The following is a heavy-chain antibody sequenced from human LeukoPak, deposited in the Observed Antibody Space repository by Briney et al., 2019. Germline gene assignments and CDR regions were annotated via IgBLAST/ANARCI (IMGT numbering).Heavy chain of an antibody. CDR3: ASKAYYDILTGYYGRGYYFDY. Sequence: SETLSLTCTVSGYSISSGYYWSWIRQPPGKGLEWIGEINHSGSTNYNPSLKSRVTISVDTSKNQFSLKLSSVTAADTAVYYCASKAYYDILTGYYGRGYYFDYWGQGTLVTVSS. D-gene: IGHD3-9*01. CDR1: GYSISSGYY. V-gene: IGHV4-38-2*02. J-gene: IGHJ4*02. CDR2: INHSGST.